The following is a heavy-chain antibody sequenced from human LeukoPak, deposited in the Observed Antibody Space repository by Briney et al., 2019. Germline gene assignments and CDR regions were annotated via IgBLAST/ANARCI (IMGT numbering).Heavy chain of an antibody. D-gene: IGHD2-15*01. Sequence: GGSLRLSCAASGFTFDDYAMHWVRQAPGKGLEWVSLISGDGGSTYYADSVKGRFTISRDNSKNSLYLQMNSLRTEDTALYYCAKGGYCGGGSCYSYFDYWGQGTLVTVSS. J-gene: IGHJ4*02. CDR3: AKGGYCGGGSCYSYFDY. V-gene: IGHV3-43*02. CDR2: ISGDGGST. CDR1: GFTFDDYA.